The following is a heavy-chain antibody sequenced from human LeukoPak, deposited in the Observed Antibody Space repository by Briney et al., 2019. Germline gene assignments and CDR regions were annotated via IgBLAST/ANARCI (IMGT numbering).Heavy chain of an antibody. D-gene: IGHD6-13*01. J-gene: IGHJ4*02. CDR2: IYSSGST. V-gene: IGHV4-59*01. CDR1: VGSISDYY. CDR3: ANLAHSSIWHYVY. Sequence: SETLSLTCSVSVGSISDYYWSWIRQPPAKGLEGIGYIYSSGSTNYHPSLKSRVTMSVDTSKNQFSLKLTSVTAAATAVYYCANLAHSSIWHYVYWGQGTLVTVSS.